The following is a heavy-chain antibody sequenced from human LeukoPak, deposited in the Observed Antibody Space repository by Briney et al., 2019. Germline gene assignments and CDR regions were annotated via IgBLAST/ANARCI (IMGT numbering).Heavy chain of an antibody. D-gene: IGHD6-13*01. Sequence: PGGSLRLSCAASGFTLSDYYMSWIRQAPGKGVEWASYITSRGSTKYYSDSVKGRFTISRDNAKNSLYLQMDSLRAEDTAVYYCARVFGSSSWYPLYLDYWGQGALVTVSS. CDR1: GFTLSDYY. V-gene: IGHV3-11*01. J-gene: IGHJ4*02. CDR2: ITSRGSTK. CDR3: ARVFGSSSWYPLYLDY.